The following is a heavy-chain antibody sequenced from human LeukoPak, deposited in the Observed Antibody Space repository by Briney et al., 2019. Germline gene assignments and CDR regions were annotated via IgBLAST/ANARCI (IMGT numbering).Heavy chain of an antibody. CDR3: ARDHIVVVPAANRTDDAFDI. V-gene: IGHV1-18*04. D-gene: IGHD2-2*01. CDR2: FNPENGNT. CDR1: GYTFTGYY. Sequence: ASVKVSCKASGYTFTGYYMHWVRQAPGQGLEWMGWFNPENGNTNYAQKVQGRVTMTADTSTSTSYMELRSLRSDDTAVYYCARDHIVVVPAANRTDDAFDIWGQGTMVTVSS. J-gene: IGHJ3*02.